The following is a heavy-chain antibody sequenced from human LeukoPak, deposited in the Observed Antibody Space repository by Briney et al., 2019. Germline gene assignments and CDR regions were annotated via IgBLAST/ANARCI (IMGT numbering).Heavy chain of an antibody. CDR2: IIPILGIA. Sequence: SVKVSCKASGGTFSSYAISWVRQAPGQVLEWMGRIIPILGIANYAQKFQGRVTITADKSTSTAYMELSSLRSEDTAVYYCARDQRPAWAQYFDYWGQGTLVTVSS. D-gene: IGHD6-6*01. CDR1: GGTFSSYA. CDR3: ARDQRPAWAQYFDY. J-gene: IGHJ4*02. V-gene: IGHV1-69*04.